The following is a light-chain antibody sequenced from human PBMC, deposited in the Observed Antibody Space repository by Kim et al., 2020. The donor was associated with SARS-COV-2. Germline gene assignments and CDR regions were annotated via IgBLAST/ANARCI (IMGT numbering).Light chain of an antibody. CDR2: AAS. J-gene: IGKJ1*01. V-gene: IGKV1-9*01. CDR1: RCISSY. CDR3: RQLNSYPGT. Sequence: ASDGNPATSHCRASRCISSYLAWYQQKPWKAPKLLICAASTLQSGVPTRFSASGSGTNFTLTISDLQPEDFATYSCRQLNSYPGTFGQGTKVDNK.